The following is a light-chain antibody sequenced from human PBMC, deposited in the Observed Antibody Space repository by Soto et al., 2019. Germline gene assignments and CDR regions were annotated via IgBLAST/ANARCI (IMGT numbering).Light chain of an antibody. CDR2: AAS. V-gene: IGKV1-39*01. CDR1: QSITTY. J-gene: IGKJ4*01. Sequence: DIQMTQSPSSLSASVGDRVTITCRASQSITTYLNWYRQKPGKAPKLLIYAASSLQSGVPSRFSGSGSGADFTLTISSLQPEDVATYYCQNYNSAPLTFGGGTKVDIK. CDR3: QNYNSAPLT.